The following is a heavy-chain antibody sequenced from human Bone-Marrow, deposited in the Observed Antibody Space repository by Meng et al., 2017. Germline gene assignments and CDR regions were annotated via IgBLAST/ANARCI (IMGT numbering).Heavy chain of an antibody. Sequence: TLSLTCTVSGGPTSSGGYYWSWIRPHPGKGLEWIGYIYYSGSTYYNPSLKSLVTISVDTSKNQFSLKLSSVTAADTAVYYCARDLRYCSGGSCYSYFDYWGQGTLVTVSS. CDR1: GGPTSSGGYY. CDR2: IYYSGST. J-gene: IGHJ4*02. CDR3: ARDLRYCSGGSCYSYFDY. D-gene: IGHD2-15*01. V-gene: IGHV4-31*01.